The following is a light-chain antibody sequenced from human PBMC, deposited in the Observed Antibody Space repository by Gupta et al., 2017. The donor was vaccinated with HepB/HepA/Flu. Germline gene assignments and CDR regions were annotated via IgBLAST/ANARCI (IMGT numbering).Light chain of an antibody. Sequence: DIQMTQSPPSLSASVGDRVTIFCRASEDPKRYVHWYHQGPGRAPRLLIYTGISLQDGVPSRFIGSWSGTDFTLTINGRQPEDFGTYYCQQNGKTPWTCGQGT. CDR3: QQNGKTPWT. J-gene: IGKJ1*01. V-gene: IGKV1-39*01. CDR2: TGI. CDR1: EDPKRY.